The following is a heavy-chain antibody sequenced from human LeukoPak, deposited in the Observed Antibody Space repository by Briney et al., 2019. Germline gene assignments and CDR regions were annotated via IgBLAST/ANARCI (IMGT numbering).Heavy chain of an antibody. V-gene: IGHV1-2*02. D-gene: IGHD4-17*01. CDR2: INPNSGGT. CDR1: GYTFTSYY. Sequence: EASVKVSCKASGYTFTSYYMHWVRQAPGQGLEWMGWINPNSGGTNYAQKFQGRVTMTRDTSISTAYMELSRLRSDDTAVYYCVRPATVTNNWFDPWGQGTLVTVSS. CDR3: VRPATVTNNWFDP. J-gene: IGHJ5*02.